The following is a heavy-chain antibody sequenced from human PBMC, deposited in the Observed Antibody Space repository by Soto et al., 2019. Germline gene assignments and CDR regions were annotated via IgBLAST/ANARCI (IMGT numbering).Heavy chain of an antibody. V-gene: IGHV3-7*01. Sequence: EVQLVESGGGLVQPGGSLRISCTVSGFSFSSYWMTWVRQAPGKGLEWVASIKQDESEKYYVDSVKGRFTISRDNVEDSLFLQMNSLCAEDTAVYFCVRDVGFDYVNWGQGTLVTVSS. D-gene: IGHD3-16*01. CDR1: GFSFSSYW. J-gene: IGHJ4*02. CDR2: IKQDESEK. CDR3: VRDVGFDYVN.